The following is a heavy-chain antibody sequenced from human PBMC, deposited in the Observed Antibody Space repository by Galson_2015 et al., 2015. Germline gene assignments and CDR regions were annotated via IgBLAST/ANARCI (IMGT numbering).Heavy chain of an antibody. CDR2: ISGSSGST. D-gene: IGHD6-6*01. CDR1: GFTFSIYG. Sequence: SLRLSCAASGFTFSIYGMNWVRQAPGKGLEWVSFISGSSGSTYYVDSVEGRFTISRDNAKNSLYLLMNSLRAEDTAVYYCARDLDSSSSGPGYWGQGTLVTVSS. CDR3: ARDLDSSSSGPGY. V-gene: IGHV3-21*01. J-gene: IGHJ4*02.